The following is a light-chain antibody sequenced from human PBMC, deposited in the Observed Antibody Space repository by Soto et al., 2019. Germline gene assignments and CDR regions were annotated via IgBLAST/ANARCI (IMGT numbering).Light chain of an antibody. CDR1: QNLLHTNGYNY. CDR3: IQALETPFT. J-gene: IGKJ3*01. CDR2: LGS. Sequence: DIVVTQSPLSLSVTPGEPASISCRSSQNLLHTNGYNYLDWYLQKPGQSPQLLLYLGSNRASGVPDRFSGSGSGTDFTLKISRVEAEDVGVYYCIQALETPFTFGPGTKVEIK. V-gene: IGKV2-28*01.